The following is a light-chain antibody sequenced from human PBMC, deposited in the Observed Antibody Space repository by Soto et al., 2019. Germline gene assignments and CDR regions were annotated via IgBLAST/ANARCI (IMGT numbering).Light chain of an antibody. CDR2: AAS. Sequence: DIQLTQSPSFLSASVGDRVTITCRASQGISSYLAWYQQKPGKAPKLLIYAASTLQSGVPSRFSGSGSGTEFTLTISSLQPEDFATYYCQQLNSYPPFGGGTKGEIK. V-gene: IGKV1-9*01. J-gene: IGKJ4*01. CDR3: QQLNSYPP. CDR1: QGISSY.